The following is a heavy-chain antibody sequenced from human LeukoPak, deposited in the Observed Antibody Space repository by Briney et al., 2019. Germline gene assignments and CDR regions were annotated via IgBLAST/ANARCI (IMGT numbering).Heavy chain of an antibody. CDR2: INHSGST. CDR3: ARVQDRAAAGRGDY. CDR1: GFTFSSYS. Sequence: GSLRLSCAASGFTFSSYSMNWIRQPPGKGLEWIGEINHSGSTNYNPSLKSRVTISVDTSKNQFSLKLSSVTAADTAVYYCARVQDRAAAGRGDYWGQGTLVTVSS. D-gene: IGHD6-13*01. V-gene: IGHV4-34*01. J-gene: IGHJ4*02.